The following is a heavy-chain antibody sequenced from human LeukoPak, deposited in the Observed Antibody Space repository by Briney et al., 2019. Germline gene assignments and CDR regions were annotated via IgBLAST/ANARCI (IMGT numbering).Heavy chain of an antibody. D-gene: IGHD3-16*02. CDR1: GFTFSSYG. J-gene: IGHJ4*02. CDR2: ISSGGSTI. Sequence: GGSLRLSCAASGFTFSSYGMHWVRQAPGKGLEWVSYISSGGSTIYYADSVKGRFNISRDNDKNSLYLQMNSLRAEYMALYYCATAPQTYRYLGSWGQGTLVTVSS. CDR3: ATAPQTYRYLGS. V-gene: IGHV3-48*04.